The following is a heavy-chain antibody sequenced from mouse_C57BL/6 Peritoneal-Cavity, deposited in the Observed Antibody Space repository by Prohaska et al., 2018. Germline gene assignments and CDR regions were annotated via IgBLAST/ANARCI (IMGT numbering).Heavy chain of an antibody. Sequence: EVQLVESGGDLVKPGGSLKLSCAASGFTFSSYGMSWVRQTPDKRLELVATISSGGSYTYYPDSVKGRFTIARDNAKNTLYLQMSSLKSEDTAMYYCARRTDPYAMDYWGQGTSVTVSS. CDR3: ARRTDPYAMDY. J-gene: IGHJ4*01. CDR1: GFTFSSYG. CDR2: ISSGGSYT. V-gene: IGHV5-6*01.